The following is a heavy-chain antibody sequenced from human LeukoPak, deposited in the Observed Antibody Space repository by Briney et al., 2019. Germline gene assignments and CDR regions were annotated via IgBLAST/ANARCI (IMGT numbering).Heavy chain of an antibody. Sequence: ASVKVSCKASGYTFTSSDISWVRQAPGRGLEWMGWISTYNSNTNQAEKLQGRITMTTDTSTSTAYMELRSLRSDDAAVYYCARGAAGSYDYWGQGTLVTVSS. J-gene: IGHJ4*02. V-gene: IGHV1-18*01. CDR2: ISTYNSNT. CDR1: GYTFTSSD. CDR3: ARGAAGSYDY. D-gene: IGHD6-13*01.